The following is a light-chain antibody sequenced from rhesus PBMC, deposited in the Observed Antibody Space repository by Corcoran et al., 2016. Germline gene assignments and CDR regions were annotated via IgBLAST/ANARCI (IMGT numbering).Light chain of an antibody. CDR3: QQGYNTPWT. J-gene: IGKJ1*01. CDR1: QGISSW. V-gene: IGKV1-18*01. Sequence: DIQMTQSPSSLSASVGDKVTITCRASQGISSWLAWYQQKPGKAPKLLFYAASSLQSGVPSRFSGIGSGTDYTLTIRSLQPEDFATYYCQQGYNTPWTFGQGTKVEIK. CDR2: AAS.